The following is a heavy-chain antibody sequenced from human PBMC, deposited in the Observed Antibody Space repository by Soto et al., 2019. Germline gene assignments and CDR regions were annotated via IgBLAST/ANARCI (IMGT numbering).Heavy chain of an antibody. D-gene: IGHD3-22*01. V-gene: IGHV1-69*13. CDR1: GGTFSSYA. CDR2: ITPIFGTA. Sequence: SVKVSCKASGGTFSSYAISWVRQAPGQGLEWMGGITPIFGTANYAQKFQGRLTITADESTSTAYMELSSLTSEDTAVYYCARDGAYFDSSGYYYLYWGQGTRVTVSS. CDR3: ARDGAYFDSSGYYYLY. J-gene: IGHJ4*02.